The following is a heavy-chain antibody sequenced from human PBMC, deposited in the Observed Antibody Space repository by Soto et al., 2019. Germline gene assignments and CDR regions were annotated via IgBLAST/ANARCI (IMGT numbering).Heavy chain of an antibody. J-gene: IGHJ4*02. CDR3: ASPYYYGSGSHS. Sequence: QVQLQQWGAGLLKPSETLSLTCAVYGGSFSGYYWSWIRQPPGKGLEWIGEINHSGSTNYNPSLKSRVTISVDTSKNQFSLKLSSVTAADTAVYYCASPYYYGSGSHSWGQGTLVTVSS. V-gene: IGHV4-34*01. D-gene: IGHD3-10*01. CDR1: GGSFSGYY. CDR2: INHSGST.